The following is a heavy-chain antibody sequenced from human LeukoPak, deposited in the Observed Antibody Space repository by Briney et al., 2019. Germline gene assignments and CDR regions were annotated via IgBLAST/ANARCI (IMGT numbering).Heavy chain of an antibody. D-gene: IGHD4-17*01. V-gene: IGHV3-48*03. CDR3: ARGPREWQTTRGIRAGYYGMDV. CDR1: GFTFSSYE. CDR2: ISSSGSTI. J-gene: IGHJ6*02. Sequence: PGGSLRLSCAASGFTFSSYEVNWVRQAPGKGLEWVSYISSSGSTIYYADSVKGRFTISRDNAKNSLYLQMNSLRAEDTAVYYCARGPREWQTTRGIRAGYYGMDVWGQGTTVTVSS.